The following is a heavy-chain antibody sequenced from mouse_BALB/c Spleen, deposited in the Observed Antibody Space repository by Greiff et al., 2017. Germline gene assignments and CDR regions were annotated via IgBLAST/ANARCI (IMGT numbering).Heavy chain of an antibody. Sequence: EVQGVESGGGLVQPKGSLKLSCAASGFTFNTYAMNWVRQAPGKGLEWVARIRSKSNNYATYYADSVKDRFTISRDDSQSMLYLQMNNLKTEDTAMYYCVRHGDGYSSWFAYWGQGTLVTVSA. CDR3: VRHGDGYSSWFAY. CDR2: IRSKSNNYAT. J-gene: IGHJ3*01. V-gene: IGHV10-1*02. CDR1: GFTFNTYA. D-gene: IGHD1-2*01.